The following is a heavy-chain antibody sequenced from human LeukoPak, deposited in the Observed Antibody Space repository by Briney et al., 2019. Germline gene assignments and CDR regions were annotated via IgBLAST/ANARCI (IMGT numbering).Heavy chain of an antibody. J-gene: IGHJ4*02. CDR1: GFTFSSYA. Sequence: GGSLRLSCAASGFTFSSYAMSWVRQAPGKGREWVANIKHDGSEKYSVASVKGRFTISRDDAKNSMYLQMNSLRAEDTAVYYCANAPGYSSGWYLVYWGQGTLVTVSS. CDR2: IKHDGSEK. D-gene: IGHD6-19*01. V-gene: IGHV3-7*01. CDR3: ANAPGYSSGWYLVY.